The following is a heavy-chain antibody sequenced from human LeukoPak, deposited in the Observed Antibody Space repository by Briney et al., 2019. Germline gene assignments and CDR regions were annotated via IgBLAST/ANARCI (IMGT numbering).Heavy chain of an antibody. V-gene: IGHV3-9*01. CDR3: AKSRSGAGNFDY. Sequence: GGSLRLSCAASGFTFSSYSMNWVRQAPGKGLEWVSGISWNSGSIGYADSVKGRFTISRDNAKNSLYLQMNSLRAEDTALYYCAKSRSGAGNFDYWGQGTLVTVSS. CDR1: GFTFSSYS. J-gene: IGHJ4*02. D-gene: IGHD6-25*01. CDR2: ISWNSGSI.